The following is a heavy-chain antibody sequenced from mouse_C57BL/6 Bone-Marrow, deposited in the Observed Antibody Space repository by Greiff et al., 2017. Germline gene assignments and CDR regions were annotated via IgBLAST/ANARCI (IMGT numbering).Heavy chain of an antibody. J-gene: IGHJ1*03. CDR1: GYTFTSYW. V-gene: IGHV1-53*01. Sequence: VQLQQPGTELVKPGASVKLSCKASGYTFTSYWMHWVKQRPGQGLEWIGNINPSNGGTNYNEKFKSKATLTVDKSSSTAYMQLSSLTSEDSAVYYWAREGVGYYWYFDVWGTGTTVTVSS. CDR3: AREGVGYYWYFDV. D-gene: IGHD1-3*01. CDR2: INPSNGGT.